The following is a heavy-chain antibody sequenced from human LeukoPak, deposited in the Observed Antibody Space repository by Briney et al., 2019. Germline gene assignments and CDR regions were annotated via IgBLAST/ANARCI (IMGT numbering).Heavy chain of an antibody. V-gene: IGHV4-59*01. CDR3: ARWGIAAAGNPYYFDY. CDR1: GGSISSYY. J-gene: IGHJ4*02. CDR2: IYYSGST. D-gene: IGHD6-13*01. Sequence: PSETLSLTCTVSGGSISSYYWSWIRQPPGKGLEWIGYIYYSGSTNYNPSLKSRVTISVDTSKNQFSLKLSSVTAADTAVYYCARWGIAAAGNPYYFDYWGQGTLVTVSS.